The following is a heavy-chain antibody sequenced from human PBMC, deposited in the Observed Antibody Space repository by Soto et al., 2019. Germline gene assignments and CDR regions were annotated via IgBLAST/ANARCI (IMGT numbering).Heavy chain of an antibody. D-gene: IGHD7-27*01. CDR1: GFTFSDYY. V-gene: IGHV3-11*03. J-gene: IGHJ2*01. CDR2: ISSSSSYT. CDR3: ARQHFLGITWYFDL. Sequence: GGSLRLSCAASGFTFSDYYMSWIRQAPGKGLEWVSYISSSSSYTNYADSVKGRFTISRDNAKNSLYLQMNSLRAEDTAVYYCARQHFLGITWYFDLWGRGTLVTVSS.